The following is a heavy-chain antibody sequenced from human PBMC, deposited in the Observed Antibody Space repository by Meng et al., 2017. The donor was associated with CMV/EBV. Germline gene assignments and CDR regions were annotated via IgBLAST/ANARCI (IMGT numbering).Heavy chain of an antibody. J-gene: IGHJ5*02. Sequence: SGPTLVKPTQTLTLTCTFSGFSLSTSGVGVGWIRQPPGKALEWLALIYWNDDKRYSPSLKSRLTITKDTSKNQVVLTMTNMDPVDTATYYCAHRHRVEATPQGHWFDPWGQGTLVTVSS. CDR1: GFSLSTSGVG. V-gene: IGHV2-5*01. CDR3: AHRHRVEATPQGHWFDP. CDR2: IYWNDDK. D-gene: IGHD1-26*01.